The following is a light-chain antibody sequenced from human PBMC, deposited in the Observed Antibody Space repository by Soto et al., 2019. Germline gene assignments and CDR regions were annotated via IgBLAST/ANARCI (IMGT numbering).Light chain of an antibody. CDR3: ATWDDSLNGRV. CDR1: DSNIGDNA. CDR2: SNR. Sequence: QSVLTQPPSASGTPGQRVSISCSGSDSNIGDNAVNWFQLLPGTAPKLLIYSNRQRPSGVPDRFSGSKSGTSASLAISGLQSDDEAVYFCATWDDSLNGRVFGGGTKVTVL. J-gene: IGLJ3*02. V-gene: IGLV1-44*01.